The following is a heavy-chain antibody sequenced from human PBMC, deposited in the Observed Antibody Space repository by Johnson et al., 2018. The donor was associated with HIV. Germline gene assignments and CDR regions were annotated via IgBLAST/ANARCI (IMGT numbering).Heavy chain of an antibody. D-gene: IGHD5-12*01. CDR1: GFTFSSYA. CDR2: IYSGGST. J-gene: IGHJ3*02. V-gene: IGHV3-23*03. CDR3: TTNHDAGLRYDRVVDIVATIGGDAFDM. Sequence: VQLVESGGGLVQPGGSLRLSCAASGFTFSSYALTWVRQAPGRGLEWVSVIYSGGSTYYADSVKGRFTISRDDSKNTLYLQMNSLKTEDTAVYYCTTNHDAGLRYDRVVDIVATIGGDAFDMWGQGTMVTVSS.